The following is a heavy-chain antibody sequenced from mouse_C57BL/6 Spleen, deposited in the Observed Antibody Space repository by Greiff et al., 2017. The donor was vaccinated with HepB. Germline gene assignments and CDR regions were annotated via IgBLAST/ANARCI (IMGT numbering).Heavy chain of an antibody. CDR1: GYAFSSSW. Sequence: VQLQQSGPELVKPGASVKISCKASGYAFSSSWMNWVKQRPGKGLEWIGRIYPGDGDTNYNGKFKGKATLTADKSSSTAYMQLSSLTSEDSAVYFCARSPITTVVAAYYYAMDYWGQGTSVTVSS. V-gene: IGHV1-82*01. J-gene: IGHJ4*01. CDR2: IYPGDGDT. CDR3: ARSPITTVVAAYYYAMDY. D-gene: IGHD1-1*01.